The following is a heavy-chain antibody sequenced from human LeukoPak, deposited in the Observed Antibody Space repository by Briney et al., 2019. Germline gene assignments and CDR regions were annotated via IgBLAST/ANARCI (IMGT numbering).Heavy chain of an antibody. D-gene: IGHD1-26*01. CDR1: GFIFRNYY. CDR2: ISGSGSPT. V-gene: IGHV3-11*01. J-gene: IGHJ4*02. CDR3: AREDGRYRGWVDY. Sequence: TGGSLRLSCAASGFIFRNYYMGWIRQTPGKGLEWVSYISGSGSPTYYTESVKGRFTVSRDNAKNSLNMQMNSLRADDTAVYYCAREDGRYRGWVDYWGQGTLVTVSS.